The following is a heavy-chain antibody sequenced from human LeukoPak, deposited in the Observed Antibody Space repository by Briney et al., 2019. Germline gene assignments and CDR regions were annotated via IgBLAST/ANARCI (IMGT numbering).Heavy chain of an antibody. CDR2: VSGSGSTV. J-gene: IGHJ4*02. Sequence: QAGGSLRLSCAASGFTFSDHIMNWVRQLPRKRLEWVAYVSGSGSTVYYADSVKGRFTISRDNGKSSLYLQMNSLRVEDTALYYCVRQFASWGQGTLVTVSS. V-gene: IGHV3-48*01. CDR1: GFTFSDHI. CDR3: VRQFAS.